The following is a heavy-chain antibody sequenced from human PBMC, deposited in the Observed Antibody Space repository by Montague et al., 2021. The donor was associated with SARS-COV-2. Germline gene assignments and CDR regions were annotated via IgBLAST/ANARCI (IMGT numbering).Heavy chain of an antibody. V-gene: IGHV3-48*03. Sequence: SLRLSCAASGFTFSSYEMNWVRQAPGKGLEWVSYISSSGSTIYYADSVKGRFTISRDNAKNSLYLQMNSLRAEDTAVYYCARVLVVTYYGMDVWAKGPRAPSP. J-gene: IGHJ6*02. CDR2: ISSSGSTI. CDR3: ARVLVVTYYGMDV. CDR1: GFTFSSYE. D-gene: IGHD3-22*01.